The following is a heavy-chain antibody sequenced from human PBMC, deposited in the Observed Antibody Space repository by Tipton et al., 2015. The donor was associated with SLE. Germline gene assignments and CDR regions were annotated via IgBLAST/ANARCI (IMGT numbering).Heavy chain of an antibody. CDR1: GFTFSNYA. J-gene: IGHJ3*01. CDR2: LVSSGGST. CDR3: ARGDISHLGGAFDL. V-gene: IGHV3-23*03. Sequence: SLRLSCAASGFTFSNYAMSWVRQAPGKGLEWVSLVSSGGSTSYADSVKGRFVISRDISKNTVSLQMNSLRTEDTAVYYCARGDISHLGGAFDLWGQGTMVTVSS. D-gene: IGHD2/OR15-2a*01.